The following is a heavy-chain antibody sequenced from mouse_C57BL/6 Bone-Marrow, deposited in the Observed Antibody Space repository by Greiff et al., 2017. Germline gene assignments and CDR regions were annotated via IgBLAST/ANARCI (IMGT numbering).Heavy chain of an antibody. D-gene: IGHD1-1*01. CDR1: GFTFSSYA. Sequence: EVKVVESGGGLVKPGGSLKLSCAASGFTFSSYAMSWVRQTPEKRLEWVATISDGGSYTYYPANVKGRFTISRDNAKNNLYLQMSHLKSEDTAMYYCARDTTVVAIDYWGQGTTLTVSS. CDR2: ISDGGSYT. J-gene: IGHJ2*01. CDR3: ARDTTVVAIDY. V-gene: IGHV5-4*01.